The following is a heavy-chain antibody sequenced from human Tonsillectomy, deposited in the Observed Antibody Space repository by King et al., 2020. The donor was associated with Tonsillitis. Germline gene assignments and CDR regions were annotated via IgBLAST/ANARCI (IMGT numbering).Heavy chain of an antibody. CDR2: IYYSGIT. J-gene: IGHJ4*02. Sequence: VQLQESGPGLVKPLETLSLTCTVSGCSISSYYWSWIRQPPGKGLEWIGYIYYSGITNYNPSLQSRVNISVDTFKNQFSLKLNSVTAADTAVYYCARGGFTSDYWGQGTMVTVSS. CDR1: GCSISSYY. CDR3: ARGGFTSDY. V-gene: IGHV4-59*01.